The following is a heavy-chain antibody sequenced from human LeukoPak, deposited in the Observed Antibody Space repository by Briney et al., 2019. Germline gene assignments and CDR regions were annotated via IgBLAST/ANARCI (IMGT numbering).Heavy chain of an antibody. J-gene: IGHJ6*03. V-gene: IGHV3-74*01. CDR1: GFTFDDYA. D-gene: IGHD2-2*01. CDR3: ARRSTSWGLYYYYYMDV. CDR2: INTDGSST. Sequence: PGGSLRLSCAASGFTFDDYAMHWVRQAPGKGLEWVSRINTDGSSTSYADSVKGRFTISRDNAKNTLYLQMNSLRAEDTAVYYCARRSTSWGLYYYYYMDVWGKGTTVTVSS.